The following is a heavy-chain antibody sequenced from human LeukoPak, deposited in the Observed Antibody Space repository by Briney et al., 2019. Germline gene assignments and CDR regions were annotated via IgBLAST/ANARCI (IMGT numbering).Heavy chain of an antibody. CDR2: IWSDGSNK. D-gene: IGHD2-15*01. CDR1: GFTFSSYG. CDR3: ARGLVVGSTGVWAFDI. Sequence: PGGSLRLSCAASGFTFSSYGMHWVRQTPGKGLEWVAVIWSDGSNKYYADSVKGRFTISRDNSKNTLYPQMNSLRAEDTALYYCARGLVVGSTGVWAFDIWGQGTMVTVSS. J-gene: IGHJ3*02. V-gene: IGHV3-33*01.